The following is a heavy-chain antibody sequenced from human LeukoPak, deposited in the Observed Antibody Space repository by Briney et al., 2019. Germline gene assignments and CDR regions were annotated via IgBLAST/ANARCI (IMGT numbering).Heavy chain of an antibody. CDR1: GFTFRNYA. CDR2: ISVGGDRT. CDR3: AKDSGSYRKYYFDY. J-gene: IGHJ4*02. D-gene: IGHD1-26*01. Sequence: GGSLRLSCAAAGFTFRNYAMSWVRQAPGQGLEWVSTISVGGDRTLYADSVKGRFTISRDTSKNTLFLQMNSLRGEDTAVYYCAKDSGSYRKYYFDYWGQGTLVTVSS. V-gene: IGHV3-23*01.